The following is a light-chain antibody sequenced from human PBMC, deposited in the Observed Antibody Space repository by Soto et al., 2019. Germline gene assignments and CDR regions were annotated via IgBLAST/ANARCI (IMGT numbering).Light chain of an antibody. J-gene: IGLJ2*01. CDR3: SSYTTSATLL. CDR1: TSDVGAYNY. CDR2: EVS. V-gene: IGLV2-14*01. Sequence: QSALTQPASVSGSPGQSIAISCTGTTSDVGAYNYVSWYQRHPGKAPKLLIFEVSTRPSGVSDRFSGSKSGNTASLTISGLHAEDEADYYCSSYTTSATLLFGGGTKLTVL.